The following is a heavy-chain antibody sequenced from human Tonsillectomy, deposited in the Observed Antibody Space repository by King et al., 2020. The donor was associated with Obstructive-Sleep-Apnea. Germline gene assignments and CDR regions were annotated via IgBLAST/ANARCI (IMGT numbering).Heavy chain of an antibody. CDR3: ARGTSWRAFDY. D-gene: IGHD2-2*01. Sequence: VQLVESGGGVVQPGRSLRLSCAASGFTFSNYAMYWVRQAPGKGLECVTIISYDGTTKNYADSVMGRFTISRDNSKNTLYLQMNSLRGEDTAMYYCARGTSWRAFDYRGQGTLVTVSS. V-gene: IGHV3-30*04. CDR1: GFTFSNYA. CDR2: ISYDGTTK. J-gene: IGHJ4*02.